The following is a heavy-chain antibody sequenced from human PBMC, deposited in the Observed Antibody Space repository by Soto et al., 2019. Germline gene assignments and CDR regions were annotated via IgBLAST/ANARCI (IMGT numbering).Heavy chain of an antibody. D-gene: IGHD2-21*01. V-gene: IGHV4-39*07. CDR1: GGSISSSSYY. Sequence: SETLSLTCTVSGGSISSSSYYWGWIRQPPGKGLEWIGSIYYSGSTSYSPSLKSRVTISVDTSNNQFSLRLRSVTAADTAVYYCATLPPRIVVALLPIPTWGQGILVTSPQ. CDR3: ATLPPRIVVALLPIPT. J-gene: IGHJ5*02. CDR2: IYYSGST.